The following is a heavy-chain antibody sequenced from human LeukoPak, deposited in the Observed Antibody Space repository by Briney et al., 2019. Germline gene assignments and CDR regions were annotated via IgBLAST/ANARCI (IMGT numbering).Heavy chain of an antibody. CDR3: ARSVAGLDY. V-gene: IGHV1-69*05. J-gene: IGHJ4*02. CDR2: IIPIFGTA. D-gene: IGHD6-19*01. CDR1: GGTFSSYA. Sequence: SVKVSCKASGGTFSSYAISWVRQAPGQGLEWMGGIIPIFGTANYAQKFQGRVTITTDESTSTAYMELSNLRSEDTAVYYCARSVAGLDYWGQGTLVTVSS.